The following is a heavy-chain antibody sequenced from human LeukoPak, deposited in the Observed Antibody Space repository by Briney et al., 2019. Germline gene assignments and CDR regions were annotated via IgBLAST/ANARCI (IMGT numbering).Heavy chain of an antibody. D-gene: IGHD3-22*01. V-gene: IGHV3-23*01. J-gene: IGHJ4*02. CDR2: ISGSGGST. CDR3: AKDLYYYDSSGYYPFDY. CDR1: GFTFSSYA. Sequence: GGSLRLSCAASGFTFSSYAMSWVRQAPGKGLEWVSAISGSGGSTYYADSVKGRFTISRDNSKNTLYLQMNSLRAEDTAVYYCAKDLYYYDSSGYYPFDYWGQGTLVTVSS.